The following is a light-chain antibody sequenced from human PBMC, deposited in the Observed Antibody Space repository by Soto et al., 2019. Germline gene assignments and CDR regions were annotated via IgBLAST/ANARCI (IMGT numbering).Light chain of an antibody. V-gene: IGLV2-8*01. CDR2: EVS. CDR1: SSDVGDYNY. J-gene: IGLJ2*01. CDR3: SSNAGINNLV. Sequence: QSALTQPPSASGTPGQSVTIPCTGTSSDVGDYNYVSWYQQHPGKAPKLVIYEVSRRPSGVPDRFSGSKSGNTASLTVSGLQAEDEADYYCSSNAGINNLVFGGGTKLTVL.